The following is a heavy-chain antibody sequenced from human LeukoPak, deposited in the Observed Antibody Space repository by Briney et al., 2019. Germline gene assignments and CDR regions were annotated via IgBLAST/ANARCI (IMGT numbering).Heavy chain of an antibody. CDR3: ARVRGLLIDY. J-gene: IGHJ4*02. Sequence: VGSLRHSCAAPGFTYSSYAICCGRHAPGKGPEYVSGISSTGASTYYANSVRGGFTISTDNSKNTLYLQMGALRVEDMGVHYCARVRGLLIDYWGQGTLVTVSS. D-gene: IGHD1-26*01. V-gene: IGHV3-64*01. CDR2: ISSTGAST. CDR1: GFTYSSYA.